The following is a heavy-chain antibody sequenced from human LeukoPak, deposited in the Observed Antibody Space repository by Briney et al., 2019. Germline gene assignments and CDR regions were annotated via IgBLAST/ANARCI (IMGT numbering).Heavy chain of an antibody. J-gene: IGHJ5*02. D-gene: IGHD5-18*01. Sequence: QSGGSLRLSCAASGLTLSSYAMSWVRQAPGKGLEWVSYISSSGSTICYADSVKGRFTISRDNGKNSLSLQMNSLRAEDTAVYYCARVEYIYGYGSWGQGTLVTVSS. CDR3: ARVEYIYGYGS. CDR2: ISSSGSTI. CDR1: GLTLSSYA. V-gene: IGHV3-48*04.